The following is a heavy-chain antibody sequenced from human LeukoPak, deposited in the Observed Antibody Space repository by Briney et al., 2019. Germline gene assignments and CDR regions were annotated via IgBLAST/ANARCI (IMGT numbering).Heavy chain of an antibody. CDR3: AKEIWPTVTTPGWTYFDY. J-gene: IGHJ4*02. CDR1: GFTFSSYS. D-gene: IGHD4-17*01. V-gene: IGHV3-21*01. CDR2: ISSSSGYI. Sequence: GGFLRLSCEASGFTFSSYSMNWVRQAPGKGLEWVSSISSSSGYIYYADSVKGRFTISRDNSKNTLYLQMNSLRAEDTAVYYCAKEIWPTVTTPGWTYFDYWGQGALVTVSS.